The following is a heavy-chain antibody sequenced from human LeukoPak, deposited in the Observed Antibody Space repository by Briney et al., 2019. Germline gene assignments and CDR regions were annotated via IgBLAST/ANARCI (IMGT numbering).Heavy chain of an antibody. V-gene: IGHV3-23*01. D-gene: IGHD3-9*01. CDR3: AKDPTSVGGRHDWLLDS. Sequence: GGSLRLSCAASGFTFNNYAMSWVRQAPGKGLEWASTIGFGDDSAYYADSVKGRFTISRDNSKNTLYLQMNYLRAEDTAVYYCAKDPTSVGGRHDWLLDSWGQGTLVTVSS. J-gene: IGHJ5*02. CDR2: IGFGDDSA. CDR1: GFTFNNYA.